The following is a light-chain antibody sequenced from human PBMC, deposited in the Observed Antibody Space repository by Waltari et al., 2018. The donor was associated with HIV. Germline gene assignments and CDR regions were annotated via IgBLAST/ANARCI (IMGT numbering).Light chain of an antibody. V-gene: IGLV1-51*01. CDR2: DNN. Sequence: SVFTQPPSVSAAPGQKVTISCSARSSNIGNAYVSWYQQFPGTAPKLLIYDNNKRPSGIPDRFSASKSGTSATLGITGLQTGDEAEYYCGTWDSSLSAGVFGGGTKLTVL. J-gene: IGLJ3*02. CDR3: GTWDSSLSAGV. CDR1: SSNIGNAY.